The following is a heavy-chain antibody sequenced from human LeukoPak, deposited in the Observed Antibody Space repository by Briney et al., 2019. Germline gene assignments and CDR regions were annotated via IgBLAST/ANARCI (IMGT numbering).Heavy chain of an antibody. Sequence: PGGSLRLSCAASGFTFINAWMAWVRQAPGKGLEWVGRIKAKAHGGTIEYAAPVKGRFTISRDDSKNRLYLQMNSLKTEDTAVYYCTTDGVGVEGATYDNWGQGTLVSVSS. CDR2: IKAKAHGGTI. D-gene: IGHD1-26*01. CDR1: GFTFINAW. V-gene: IGHV3-15*01. J-gene: IGHJ4*02. CDR3: TTDGVGVEGATYDN.